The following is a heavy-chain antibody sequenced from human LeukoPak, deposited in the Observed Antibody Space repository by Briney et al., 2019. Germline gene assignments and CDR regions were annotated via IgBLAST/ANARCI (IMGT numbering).Heavy chain of an antibody. CDR1: GFTFSSFE. CDR3: AREELNCGGDCFQH. V-gene: IGHV3-48*03. CDR2: ISDSGYGI. D-gene: IGHD2-21*02. J-gene: IGHJ4*02. Sequence: GGSLRLSCAASGFTFSSFEMNWVRQAPGRGLEWVSYISDSGYGIYYAESVRGRFTVSRANAQNSLYLQMNSLRVEDTAVYYCAREELNCGGDCFQHWGQGTLVTVSS.